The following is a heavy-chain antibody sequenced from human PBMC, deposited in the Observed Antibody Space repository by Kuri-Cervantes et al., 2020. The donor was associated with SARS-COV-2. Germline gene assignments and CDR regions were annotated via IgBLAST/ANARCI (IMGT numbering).Heavy chain of an antibody. CDR1: GGSFSGYY. J-gene: IGHJ4*02. CDR3: ARVVRGVVDY. CDR2: IYTSGST. Sequence: GSLRLSCAVYGGSFSGYYWSWIRQPAGKGLEWIGRIYTSGSTNYNPSLKSRVTMSVDTSKNQFSLKLSSVTAADTAVYYCARVVRGVVDYWGQGTLVTVSS. D-gene: IGHD3-10*01. V-gene: IGHV4-59*10.